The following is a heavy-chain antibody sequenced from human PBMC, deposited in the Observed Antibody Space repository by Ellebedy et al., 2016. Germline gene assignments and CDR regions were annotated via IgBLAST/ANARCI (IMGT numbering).Heavy chain of an antibody. CDR3: ARDVALYSSSPSFDF. CDR2: VFYGGST. V-gene: IGHV4-59*02. CDR1: DGSVDTYY. J-gene: IGHJ4*02. Sequence: SETLSLTXTVSDGSVDTYYWTWIRQGPGKGLEWIGYVFYGGSTKYNPSLRSRVTISLDPSKNRFSLKVTSVAAADTAVYYCARDVALYSSSPSFDFWGQGMLVTVSS. D-gene: IGHD6-6*01.